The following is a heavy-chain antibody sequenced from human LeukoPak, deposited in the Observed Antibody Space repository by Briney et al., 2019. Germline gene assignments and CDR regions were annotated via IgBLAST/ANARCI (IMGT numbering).Heavy chain of an antibody. J-gene: IGHJ4*02. CDR1: GGSFSGYY. CDR3: ARLWYDGDSYYFDY. D-gene: IGHD5-18*01. V-gene: IGHV4-34*01. Sequence: SSETLSLTCAVYGGSFSGYYWSWIRQPPGKGLEWIGEINHSGSTNYNPSLKSRVTISVDTSKNQSSLKLSSVTAADTAVYYCARLWYDGDSYYFDYWGQGTLVTVSS. CDR2: INHSGST.